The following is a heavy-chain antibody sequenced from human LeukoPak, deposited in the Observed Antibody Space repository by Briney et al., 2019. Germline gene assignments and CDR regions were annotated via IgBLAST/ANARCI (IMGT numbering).Heavy chain of an antibody. Sequence: GGSLRLSCTASGFTFVDYAITWVRQAPGKGLEWLGLIRSRSYGGTTEFAASAKGRFTISRDDSSNIAYLHMTSLKTEDTAMYFCSRADTLQGFKYWFDSWGPGTLVTVSS. J-gene: IGHJ5*01. CDR2: IRSRSYGGTT. V-gene: IGHV3-49*04. CDR3: SRADTLQGFKYWFDS. CDR1: GFTFVDYA. D-gene: IGHD1-1*01.